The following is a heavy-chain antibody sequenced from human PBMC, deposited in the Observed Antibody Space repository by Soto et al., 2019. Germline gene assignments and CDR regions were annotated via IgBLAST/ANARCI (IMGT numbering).Heavy chain of an antibody. CDR2: IYYSGST. Sequence: QVQLQESGPGLVKPSQTLSLTCTVSGGSISSGDYYWSWIRQPPGKGLEWIGYIYYSGSTYYNPSLKSRVTISVDTSKNQFSLKLSTVTAAYTAVYYCARVSPLSYYYGMDVWGQGTTVTVSS. V-gene: IGHV4-30-4*01. CDR3: ARVSPLSYYYGMDV. CDR1: GGSISSGDYY. J-gene: IGHJ6*02.